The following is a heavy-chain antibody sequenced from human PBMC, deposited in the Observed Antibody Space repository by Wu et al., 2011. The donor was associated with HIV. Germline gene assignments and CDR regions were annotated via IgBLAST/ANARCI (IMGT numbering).Heavy chain of an antibody. CDR3: ARQAMVRGVTQIGY. CDR1: GYTFTNYG. CDR2: ISAYNGDT. J-gene: IGHJ4*02. Sequence: QVQLMQSGGEVKKPGASVQVSCKASGYTFTNYGISWVRQAPGQGLEWMGWISAYNGDTNYAQKFQGRVAMTTDTSTSTAYMELQSLRSDDTAVYYCARQAMVRGVTQIGYWGQGTLVIVSS. D-gene: IGHD3-10*01. V-gene: IGHV1-18*01.